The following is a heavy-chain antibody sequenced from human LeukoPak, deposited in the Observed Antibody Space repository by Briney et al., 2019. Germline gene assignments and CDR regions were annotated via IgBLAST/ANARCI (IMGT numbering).Heavy chain of an antibody. CDR3: VKAIAVAGTGDYFDY. Sequence: PGGSLRLSCSASGFTFSSYAMHWLRQAPGKGLEYVSAISSNGGSTYYADSVKGRFTISRDNSKNTLYLQMSSLRAEDTAVYYCVKAIAVAGTGDYFDYWGQGTLVTVSS. CDR2: ISSNGGST. V-gene: IGHV3-64D*09. D-gene: IGHD6-19*01. J-gene: IGHJ4*02. CDR1: GFTFSSYA.